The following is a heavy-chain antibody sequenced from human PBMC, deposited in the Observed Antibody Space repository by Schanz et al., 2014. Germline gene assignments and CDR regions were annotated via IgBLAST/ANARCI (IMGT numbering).Heavy chain of an antibody. CDR3: AGAVATIRADSFDI. J-gene: IGHJ3*02. V-gene: IGHV3-21*01. CDR1: GFTFSNYA. CDR2: INSRSNFI. Sequence: EVQLLESGGGLVQPGGSLRLSCAASGFTFSNYAMGWVRQTPGKGLEWVSSINSRSNFIYYADSVKGRFTISRDNAKNSLYLQMNSLRAEDTAVYYCAGAVATIRADSFDIWGQGTMVAVSS. D-gene: IGHD5-12*01.